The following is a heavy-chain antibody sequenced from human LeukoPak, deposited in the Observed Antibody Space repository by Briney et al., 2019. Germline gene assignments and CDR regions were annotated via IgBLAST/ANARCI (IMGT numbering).Heavy chain of an antibody. CDR1: GGTFSSYA. CDR2: IIPIFGTA. D-gene: IGHD2-2*02. Sequence: SVKVSCKASGGTFSSYAISWVRQAPGQGLEWMGGIIPIFGTANYAQKFQGRVTITADESTSTAYMELSSLRSEDTAVYYCARVNPNCSSTSCYRGWFDPWGQGTLVTVSS. CDR3: ARVNPNCSSTSCYRGWFDP. J-gene: IGHJ5*02. V-gene: IGHV1-69*13.